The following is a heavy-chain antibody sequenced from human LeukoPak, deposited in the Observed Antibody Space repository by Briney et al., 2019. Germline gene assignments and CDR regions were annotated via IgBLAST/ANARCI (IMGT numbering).Heavy chain of an antibody. CDR1: GGSISSSSYS. V-gene: IGHV4-39*01. Sequence: SETLSLTCTVSGGSISSSSYSWGWIRQPPGKGLEWIGSIYYSGSTYYNPSLKSRVTISVDTSKNQFSLKLSSVTAADTAVYYCARLRMDGYNKNFDYWGQGTLVTVSS. CDR2: IYYSGST. J-gene: IGHJ4*02. D-gene: IGHD5-24*01. CDR3: ARLRMDGYNKNFDY.